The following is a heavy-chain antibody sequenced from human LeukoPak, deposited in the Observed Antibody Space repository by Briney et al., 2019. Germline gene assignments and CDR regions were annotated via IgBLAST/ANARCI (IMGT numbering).Heavy chain of an antibody. CDR2: IYYSGST. CDR1: GGSISSYY. Sequence: PSETLSLTCTVSGGSISSYYWCWIRQPPGKGLEWIGYIYYSGSTNYNPSLKSRVTISVDTSKNQFSLKLSSVTAADTAVYYCARDPGYGDYGWYGIDVWGQGTTVTVSS. J-gene: IGHJ6*02. D-gene: IGHD4-17*01. V-gene: IGHV4-59*01. CDR3: ARDPGYGDYGWYGIDV.